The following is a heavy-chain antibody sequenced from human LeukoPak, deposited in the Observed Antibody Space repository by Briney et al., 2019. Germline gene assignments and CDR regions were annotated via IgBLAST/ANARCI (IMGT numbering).Heavy chain of an antibody. Sequence: PGGSLRLSCAASGFTFSSYGMHWVRQAPGKGLEWVVVISYDGSNKYYTDSVKGRFTISRDNSKNTLYLQMNSLRAEDTAVYYCAKAGWVTAGVGATDWGQGTLVTVAS. CDR2: ISYDGSNK. D-gene: IGHD1-26*01. CDR3: AKAGWVTAGVGATD. J-gene: IGHJ4*02. V-gene: IGHV3-30*18. CDR1: GFTFSSYG.